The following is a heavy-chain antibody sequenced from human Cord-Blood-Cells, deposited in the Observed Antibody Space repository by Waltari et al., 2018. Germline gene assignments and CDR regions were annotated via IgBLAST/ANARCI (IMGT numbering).Heavy chain of an antibody. D-gene: IGHD3-10*01. J-gene: IGHJ5*02. CDR3: ARQVWYGSGSYYNWFDP. V-gene: IGHV4-39*01. CDR2: IYYSGST. Sequence: QLQLQESGPGLVKPSETLSLTCTVSGGSISSSSYYWGWIRQPPGKGLEWIGSIYYSGSTYDNPSLKRRVTCSVDTSKNQFSLKLSSVTAADTAVYYCARQVWYGSGSYYNWFDPWGQGTLVTVSS. CDR1: GGSISSSSYY.